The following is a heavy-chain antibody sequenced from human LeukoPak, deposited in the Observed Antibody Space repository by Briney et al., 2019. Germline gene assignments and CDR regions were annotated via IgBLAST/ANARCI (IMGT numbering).Heavy chain of an antibody. CDR3: ARGITRGVDY. CDR2: MSPNTGDT. CDR1: GYTFASLD. Sequence: GASVKVSCKASGYTFASLDINWVRQATGQGLEWMGWMSPNTGDTGYAQKFQGRVTMTRDSSISTAYMELSSLSSGDTAVYYCARGITRGVDYWGQGTLVTVSS. V-gene: IGHV1-8*01. J-gene: IGHJ4*02. D-gene: IGHD1-14*01.